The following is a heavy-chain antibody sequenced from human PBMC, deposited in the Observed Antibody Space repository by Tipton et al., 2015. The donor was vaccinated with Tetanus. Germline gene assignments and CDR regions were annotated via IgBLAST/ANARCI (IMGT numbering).Heavy chain of an antibody. CDR3: ARGGDNLTFQRPTGRWFDP. V-gene: IGHV4-31*03. CDR1: GGSVSSGAYC. Sequence: TLPLTCTVSGGSVSSGAYCWSWIRQHPGKGLESIGCISSRGSTYYNPSLTSRVSISVDTSKNQFSLKLTSVTAADTAIYYCARGGDNLTFQRPTGRWFDPWGHGTLVTVSS. J-gene: IGHJ5*02. D-gene: IGHD1-1*01. CDR2: ISSRGST.